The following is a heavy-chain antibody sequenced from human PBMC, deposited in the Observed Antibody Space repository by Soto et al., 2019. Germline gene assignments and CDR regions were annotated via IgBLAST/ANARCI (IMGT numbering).Heavy chain of an antibody. CDR1: GGSISSSSYY. Sequence: SETLSLTCTVSGGSISSSSYYWGWIRQPPGKGLEWIGSIYYSGSTYYNPSLKSRVTISVDTSKNQFSLKLSSVTAADTAVYYCARRAKGDIVVVPAAYAFDIWGQGTMVTVSS. V-gene: IGHV4-39*01. CDR3: ARRAKGDIVVVPAAYAFDI. CDR2: IYYSGST. J-gene: IGHJ3*02. D-gene: IGHD2-2*01.